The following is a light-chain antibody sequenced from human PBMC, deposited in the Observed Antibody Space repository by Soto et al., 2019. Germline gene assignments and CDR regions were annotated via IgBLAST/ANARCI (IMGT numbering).Light chain of an antibody. CDR3: QQYNGT. Sequence: IQMTQSPSSLSASLGDRVTITCRASQDISDDVGCYQQTPGKAPKLLISGASRLQSGVPSRFSGSGSGAAFTLTIGSLEPDDFATYYCQQYNGTFGQGTKVDIK. CDR2: GAS. CDR1: QDISDD. J-gene: IGKJ1*01. V-gene: IGKV1-17*01.